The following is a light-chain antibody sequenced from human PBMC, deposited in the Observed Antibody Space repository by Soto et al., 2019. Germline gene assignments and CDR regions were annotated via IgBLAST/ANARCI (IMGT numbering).Light chain of an antibody. CDR2: EVS. Sequence: DIVMTQTPLSLSVTPGQPASMSCKSSQSLLHSDGKTYLYWYLQKPGQPPQLLIYEVSNRFSGVXGXFSGRGPGTEVTLKISRVEAEDVGVYYCMESTQRPLTFGGGNKVELK. CDR1: QSLLHSDGKTY. J-gene: IGKJ4*01. V-gene: IGKV2D-29*01. CDR3: MESTQRPLT.